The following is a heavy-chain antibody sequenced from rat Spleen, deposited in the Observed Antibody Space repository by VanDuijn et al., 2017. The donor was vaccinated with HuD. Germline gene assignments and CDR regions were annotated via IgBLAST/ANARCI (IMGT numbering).Heavy chain of an antibody. J-gene: IGHJ2*01. Sequence: EVQLVESGGGLVQPGRSMKLSCVASGFTFSNYYMAWVRQAPTTGLEWVASISTGGGNSYYRDSVKGRFTISRDNAKSTLYLQMDSLRSEDTATYYCARSSYYYDGTYYYHFDYWGQGVMVTVSS. CDR3: ARSSYYYDGTYYYHFDY. V-gene: IGHV5-25*01. CDR2: ISTGGGNS. CDR1: GFTFSNYY. D-gene: IGHD1-12*02.